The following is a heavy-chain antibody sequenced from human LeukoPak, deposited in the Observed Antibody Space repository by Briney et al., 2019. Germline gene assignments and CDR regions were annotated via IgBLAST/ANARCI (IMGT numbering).Heavy chain of an antibody. D-gene: IGHD5-18*01. CDR1: GGSIGSGGYY. J-gene: IGHJ3*02. Sequence: SETLSLTCTVSGGSIGSGGYYWSWIRQHPGKGLEWIGYIYYSGSTNYNPSLKSRVTISVDTSKNQFSLKLSSVTAADTAVYYCARGLTAMAHRYAFDIWGQGTMVTVSS. V-gene: IGHV4-61*08. CDR2: IYYSGST. CDR3: ARGLTAMAHRYAFDI.